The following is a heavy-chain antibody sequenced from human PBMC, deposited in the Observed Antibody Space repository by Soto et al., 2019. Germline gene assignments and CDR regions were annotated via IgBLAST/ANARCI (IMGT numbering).Heavy chain of an antibody. CDR2: ISAYNGNT. V-gene: IGHV1-18*01. Sequence: GASVKVSCKASGYTFTSYGISWVRQAPGQGLEWMGWISAYNGNTNYAQKLQGRVTMTTDTSTSTAYMELRSLRSDDTAVYYCARDSRKGTGTSYYYYGMEVWGQGTTVTVSS. CDR1: GYTFTSYG. CDR3: ARDSRKGTGTSYYYYGMEV. J-gene: IGHJ6*01. D-gene: IGHD1-1*01.